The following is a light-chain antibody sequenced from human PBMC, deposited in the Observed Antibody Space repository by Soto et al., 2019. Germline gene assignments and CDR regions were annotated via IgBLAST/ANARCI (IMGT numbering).Light chain of an antibody. J-gene: IGKJ1*01. V-gene: IGKV1-5*01. CDR1: QSVSSP. CDR2: DAS. CDR3: QQYNSYSPWT. Sequence: EIVMTQAPATVSASTGDIATISFLASQSVSSPLAWYQQKPGQAPKLLIYDASSMATGVPSRFSGSGSGTEFTLTISSLQPDDFAAYYCQQYNSYSPWTFGQGTKVDIK.